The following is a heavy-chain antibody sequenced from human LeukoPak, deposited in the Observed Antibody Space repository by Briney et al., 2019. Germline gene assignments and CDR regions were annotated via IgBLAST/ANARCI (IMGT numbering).Heavy chain of an antibody. V-gene: IGHV4-59*08. CDR1: GVSISGYS. CDR2: LSNRGST. D-gene: IGHD6-13*01. Sequence: PSETLSLTCTVSGVSISGYSWNWIQQPPGKGLEWIGYLSNRGSTKYNPSLKSRVTISVDTSKNQLSLKLSSVTAADTAVYYCARVAAGIGFFQHWGQGTLVTVSS. CDR3: ARVAAGIGFFQH. J-gene: IGHJ1*01.